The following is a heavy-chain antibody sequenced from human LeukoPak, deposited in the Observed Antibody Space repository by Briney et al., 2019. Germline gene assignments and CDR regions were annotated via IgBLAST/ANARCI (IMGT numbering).Heavy chain of an antibody. CDR1: GFTFISYG. CDR3: ARGFPPGYYGMDV. CDR2: ISYDGSNK. J-gene: IGHJ6*02. Sequence: GSLRLSCAASGFTFISYGMHWVRQAPGKGLEWVAVISYDGSNKYYADSVKGRFTISRDNSKNTLYLQMNSLRAEDTAVYYCARGFPPGYYGMDVWGQGTTVTVSS. V-gene: IGHV3-30*03.